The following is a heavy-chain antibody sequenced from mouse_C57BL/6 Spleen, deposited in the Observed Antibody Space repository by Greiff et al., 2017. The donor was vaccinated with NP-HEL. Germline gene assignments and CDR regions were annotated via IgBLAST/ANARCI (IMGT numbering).Heavy chain of an antibody. J-gene: IGHJ1*03. D-gene: IGHD1-1*01. CDR2: IHPNSGST. Sequence: VQLQQPGAELVKPGASVKLSCKASGYTFTSYWMHWVKQRPGQGLEWIGMIHPNSGSTNYNEKFKSKATLTVDKSSSTAYMQLSSLTSEDSAVYYCARRAITTVFYWYFDVWGTGTTVTVSS. V-gene: IGHV1-64*01. CDR1: GYTFTSYW. CDR3: ARRAITTVFYWYFDV.